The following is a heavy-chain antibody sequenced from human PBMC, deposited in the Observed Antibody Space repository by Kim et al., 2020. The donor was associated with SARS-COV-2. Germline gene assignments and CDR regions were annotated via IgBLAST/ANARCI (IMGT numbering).Heavy chain of an antibody. J-gene: IGHJ6*02. D-gene: IGHD3-10*01. Sequence: GGSLRLSCAASGFTFSDYYMSWIRQAPGKGLEWVSYISSSGSTIYYADSVKGRFTISRDNAKNSLYLQMNSLRAEDTAVYYCARDLPSDHYYYYGMDVWGQGTTVTVSS. CDR3: ARDLPSDHYYYYGMDV. CDR2: ISSSGSTI. CDR1: GFTFSDYY. V-gene: IGHV3-11*01.